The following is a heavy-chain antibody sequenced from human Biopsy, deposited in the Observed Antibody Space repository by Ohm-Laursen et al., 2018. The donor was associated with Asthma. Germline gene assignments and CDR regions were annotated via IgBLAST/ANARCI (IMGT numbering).Heavy chain of an antibody. D-gene: IGHD1-26*01. CDR2: IYKSGQV. CDR3: ARQKLVAAEGPFEV. J-gene: IGHJ3*01. Sequence: SDTLSLTCTVSGGSISSNFYYWGWVRQPPGKGLEWIGNIYKSGQVYYNLSLKSRVTISVDTSKNQFSLQLRSVTAADTAVYYCARQKLVAAEGPFEVWGQGTMVIVSS. V-gene: IGHV4-39*01. CDR1: GGSISSNFYY.